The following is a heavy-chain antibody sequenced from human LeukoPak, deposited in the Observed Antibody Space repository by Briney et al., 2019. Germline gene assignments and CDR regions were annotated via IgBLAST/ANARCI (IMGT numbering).Heavy chain of an antibody. CDR3: ARDSWAIAVAGTPQGVFDY. J-gene: IGHJ4*02. V-gene: IGHV1-18*01. CDR2: ISTYNGNT. D-gene: IGHD6-19*01. Sequence: ASVKVSCKASGYTFTSYGISWVRQAPGQGLEWMGWISTYNGNTNYAQKLQGRVTMTTDTSTSTAYMELRSLRSDDTAVHYCARDSWAIAVAGTPQGVFDYWGQGTLVTVSS. CDR1: GYTFTSYG.